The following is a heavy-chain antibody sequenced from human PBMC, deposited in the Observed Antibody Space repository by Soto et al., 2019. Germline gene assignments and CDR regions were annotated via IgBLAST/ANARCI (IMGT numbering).Heavy chain of an antibody. Sequence: QVQLQESGPGLVKPSQPLSLTCTVSGGSISSGGYYWSWIRQHPGKGLEWIGYIYYSGSTYYYPSLKSRVTISVETSKNQFSLKLSSVTAADTAVSYCARSGYSYGPNPLIYWGQGTRVTVA. V-gene: IGHV4-31*03. J-gene: IGHJ4*02. CDR2: IYYSGST. CDR3: ARSGYSYGPNPLIY. CDR1: GGSISSGGYY. D-gene: IGHD5-18*01.